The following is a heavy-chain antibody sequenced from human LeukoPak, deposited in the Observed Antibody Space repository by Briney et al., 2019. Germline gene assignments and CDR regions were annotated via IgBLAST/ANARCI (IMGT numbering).Heavy chain of an antibody. CDR1: GYTFTSYG. CDR2: ISAYNGNT. CDR3: ARKSQGYCSSTSCYENWFDP. V-gene: IGHV1-18*01. J-gene: IGHJ5*02. D-gene: IGHD2-2*01. Sequence: ASVKVSCKASGYTFTSYGISWVRQAPGQGLEWMGWISAYNGNTNYAQKLQGRVTMTTDTSTSTAYMDLRSLRSDHTAVYYCARKSQGYCSSTSCYENWFDPWGQGTLVTVSS.